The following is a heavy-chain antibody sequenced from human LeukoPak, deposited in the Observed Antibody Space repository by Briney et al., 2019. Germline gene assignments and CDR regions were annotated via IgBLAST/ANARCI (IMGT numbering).Heavy chain of an antibody. CDR3: AIQGLLGAKNPDRRYCSSTSCYRGPYYYYYYMDV. CDR2: INPSGGST. V-gene: IGHV1-46*03. D-gene: IGHD2-2*02. Sequence: ASVKVSCKASGYTFTSYYMHWVRQAPGQGLEWMGIINPSGGSTSYAQKFQGRVTMTRDTSTSTVYMELGSLRSEDTAVYYCAIQGLLGAKNPDRRYCSSTSCYRGPYYYYYYMDVWGKGTTVTVSS. J-gene: IGHJ6*03. CDR1: GYTFTSYY.